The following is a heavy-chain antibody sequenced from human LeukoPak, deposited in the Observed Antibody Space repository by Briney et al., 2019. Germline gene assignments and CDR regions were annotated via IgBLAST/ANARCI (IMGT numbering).Heavy chain of an antibody. V-gene: IGHV1-2*02. CDR2: MNVKTGAT. J-gene: IGHJ4*02. CDR1: GYTFTNYY. CDR3: ARQSGTYWGLDY. Sequence: ASVKVSCKASGYTFTNYYIHWVRQAPGHGLEWLGWMNVKTGATSSAQRFPGRFTMTRDTSIGTASMEFSSLTSDDTAVYYCARQSGTYWGLDYWGQGTLVTVSS. D-gene: IGHD1-26*01.